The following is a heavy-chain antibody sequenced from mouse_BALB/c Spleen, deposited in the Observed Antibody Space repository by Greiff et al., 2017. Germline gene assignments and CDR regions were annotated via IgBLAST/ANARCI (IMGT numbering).Heavy chain of an antibody. CDR3: ARSITTVVFDY. J-gene: IGHJ2*01. CDR2: IDPSDSET. CDR1: GYSFTSYW. D-gene: IGHD1-1*01. V-gene: IGHV1S126*01. Sequence: QVQLQQSGPQLVRPGASVKISCKASGYSFTSYWMHWVKQRPGQGLEWIGMIDPSDSETRLNQKFKDKATLTVDKSSSTAYMQLSSPTSEDSAVYYCARSITTVVFDYWGQGTTLTVSS.